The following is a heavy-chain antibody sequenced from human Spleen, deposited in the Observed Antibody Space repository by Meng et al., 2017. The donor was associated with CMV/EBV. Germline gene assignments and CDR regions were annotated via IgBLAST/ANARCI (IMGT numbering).Heavy chain of an antibody. CDR1: GFIFYDYA. V-gene: IGHV3-23*01. J-gene: IGHJ4*01. CDR2: LSATGGNT. Sequence: VQLLEAGGGLVQAGGSLRLSCAASGFIFYDYAMTWVRQAPGKGLEWVSALSATGGNTYYADSVKGRFTVSRDNSKNSMYLQMNNLRAEDTARYYCAKDPGSGYWVYWGQGTLVTVSS. D-gene: IGHD3-22*01. CDR3: AKDPGSGYWVY.